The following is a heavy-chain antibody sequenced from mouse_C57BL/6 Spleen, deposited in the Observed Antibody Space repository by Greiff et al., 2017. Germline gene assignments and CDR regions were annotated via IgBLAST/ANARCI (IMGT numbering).Heavy chain of an antibody. V-gene: IGHV1-50*01. D-gene: IGHD2-2*01. CDR3: ARQGLRRDAMDY. J-gene: IGHJ4*01. Sequence: QVQLQQPGAELVKPGASVKLSCKASGYTFTSYWMQWVKQRPGQGLEWIGEIDPSDSYTNYNQKFKGKATLTVDTSSSTAYMQLSSLTSEDSAVYYCARQGLRRDAMDYWGQGTSVTVSS. CDR1: GYTFTSYW. CDR2: IDPSDSYT.